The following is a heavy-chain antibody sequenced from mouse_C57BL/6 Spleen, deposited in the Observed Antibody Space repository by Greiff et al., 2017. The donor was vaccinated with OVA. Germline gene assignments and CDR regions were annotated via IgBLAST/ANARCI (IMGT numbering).Heavy chain of an antibody. CDR2: IWSDGST. CDR3: ARHYYGSYYAMDY. D-gene: IGHD1-1*01. J-gene: IGHJ4*01. Sequence: VQRVESGPGLVAPSQSLSITCTVSGFSLTSYGVHWVRQPPGKGLEWLVVIWSDGSTTYNSALKSRLSISKDNSKSQVFLKMNSLQTDDTAMYYCARHYYGSYYAMDYWGQGTSVTVSS. CDR1: GFSLTSYG. V-gene: IGHV2-6-1*01.